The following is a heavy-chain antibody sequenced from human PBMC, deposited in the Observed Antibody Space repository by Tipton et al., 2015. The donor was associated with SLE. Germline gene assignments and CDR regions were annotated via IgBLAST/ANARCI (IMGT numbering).Heavy chain of an antibody. D-gene: IGHD4-17*01. V-gene: IGHV4-61*09. CDR3: TRRGYGDYLGY. CDR2: IYTSGST. Sequence: TLSLTCTVSGGSISSGSYYWSWIRQPAGKGLEWIGHIYTSGSTNYNPALKSRVTISVDTSKNQFSLKLSSVTAADTAVYYCTRRGYGDYLGYWGQGTLVTVSS. J-gene: IGHJ4*02. CDR1: GGSISSGSYY.